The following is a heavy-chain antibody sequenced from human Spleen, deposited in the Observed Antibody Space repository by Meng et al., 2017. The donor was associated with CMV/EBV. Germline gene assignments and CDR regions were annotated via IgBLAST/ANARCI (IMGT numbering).Heavy chain of an antibody. J-gene: IGHJ4*02. CDR2: MYPGDSDT. Sequence: GGSLRLSCKVSGYSFTSYWIAWVRQMPGKGLEWMGIMYPGDSDTRYSPSFQGQVTISADKSISTAYLQWSSLKASDTAMYYCARGTMVTGFDYWGQGTLVTVSS. CDR1: GYSFTSYW. CDR3: ARGTMVTGFDY. V-gene: IGHV5-51*01. D-gene: IGHD4-23*01.